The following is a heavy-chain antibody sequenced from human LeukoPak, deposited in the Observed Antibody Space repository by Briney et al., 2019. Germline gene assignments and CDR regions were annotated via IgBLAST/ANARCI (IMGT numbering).Heavy chain of an antibody. J-gene: IGHJ4*02. CDR3: ARERSGSYKGVFDY. CDR2: ISSSSSYI. D-gene: IGHD1-26*01. CDR1: GFTFSSYS. Sequence: GGSLRLSCAASGFTFSSYSMNWVRQAPGKGLEWVSSISSSSSYIYYADSVKGRFTISRDNAKNSLYLQMNSLRAEDTAVYYCARERSGSYKGVFDYWGQGSLVTVSS. V-gene: IGHV3-21*01.